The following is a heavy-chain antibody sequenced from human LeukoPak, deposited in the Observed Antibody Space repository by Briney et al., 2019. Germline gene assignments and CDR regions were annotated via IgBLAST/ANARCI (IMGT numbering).Heavy chain of an antibody. J-gene: IGHJ4*02. Sequence: SETLSLTCAVYGGSFSGYYWSWIRQPPGKGLEWIGEINHSGSTYYNPSLKSRVTISVDRSKNQFSLKLSSVTAADTAVYYCARSPYSGYGWGNWGQGTLVTVSS. CDR3: ARSPYSGYGWGN. D-gene: IGHD5-12*01. V-gene: IGHV4-34*01. CDR2: INHSGST. CDR1: GGSFSGYY.